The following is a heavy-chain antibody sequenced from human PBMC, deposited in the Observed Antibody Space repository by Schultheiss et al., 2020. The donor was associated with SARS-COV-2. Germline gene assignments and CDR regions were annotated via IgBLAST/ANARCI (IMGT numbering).Heavy chain of an antibody. J-gene: IGHJ4*02. CDR3: ARAIYEYYFDS. Sequence: GGSLRLSCAASGFTFSSYEMNWVRQAPGKGLEWVSYISSSGSTIYYADSVKGRFTISRDNAKNSLYLQMDSLRAEDTAVYYCARAIYEYYFDSWGQGTLVTVSS. CDR1: GFTFSSYE. CDR2: ISSSGSTI. V-gene: IGHV3-48*03. D-gene: IGHD2-2*02.